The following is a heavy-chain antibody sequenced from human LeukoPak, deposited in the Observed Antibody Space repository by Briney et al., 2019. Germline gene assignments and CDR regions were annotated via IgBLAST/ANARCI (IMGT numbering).Heavy chain of an antibody. CDR1: GFTLPNYG. Sequence: TGTSLTLSCAASGFTLPNYGIHWVRQAPGKGLEWVAVISYDGINKDYADSVKGRFTISRDTSKNTVSLQMNSLRVEDTAVYYCSKERIVVSTPKSYFDYWGQGTLVTVSS. CDR2: ISYDGINK. V-gene: IGHV3-30*18. CDR3: SKERIVVSTPKSYFDY. J-gene: IGHJ4*02. D-gene: IGHD3-22*01.